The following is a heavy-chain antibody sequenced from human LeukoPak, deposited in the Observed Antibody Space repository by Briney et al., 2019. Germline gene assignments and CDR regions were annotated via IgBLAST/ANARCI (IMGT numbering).Heavy chain of an antibody. V-gene: IGHV3-23*01. J-gene: IGHJ5*02. CDR3: ARRNSDYDYNRFDP. CDR1: GFTFSSYA. D-gene: IGHD5-12*01. CDR2: ISGDGAGT. Sequence: GGSLRLSCAASGFTFSSYAMSWVRQAPGEGLEWVSTISGDGAGTYYADSVKGRFTVSRDNAKNTMYLQMNSLRAEDTAVYYCARRNSDYDYNRFDPWGQGTLVTVSS.